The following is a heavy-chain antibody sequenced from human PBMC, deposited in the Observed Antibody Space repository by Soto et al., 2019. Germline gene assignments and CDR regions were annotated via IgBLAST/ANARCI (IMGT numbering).Heavy chain of an antibody. J-gene: IGHJ6*02. V-gene: IGHV3-30-3*01. CDR3: ARQMVRYFDWFATYHYYYGMDV. Sequence: QVQLVESGGGVVQPGRSLRLSCAASGFTFSSYAMHWVRQAPGKGLEWVAVISYDGSNKYYADSVKGRFTISRDNSKNTLYLQMNSLRAEDTAVYYCARQMVRYFDWFATYHYYYGMDVWGQGTTVTVSS. CDR1: GFTFSSYA. CDR2: ISYDGSNK. D-gene: IGHD3-9*01.